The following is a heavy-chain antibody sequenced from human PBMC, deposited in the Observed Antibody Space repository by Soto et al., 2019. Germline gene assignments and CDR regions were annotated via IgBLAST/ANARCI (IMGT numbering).Heavy chain of an antibody. CDR3: AHRPYGDYPIDS. D-gene: IGHD4-17*01. V-gene: IGHV2-5*02. Sequence: QITLKESGPTLEKPTQTLTLTCTFSGFSLNTRGVGVGWIRQPPGKALEWLALIYWDDDKRYSPYLKSRLTITKDTSNNQVGLTMTNIVPVDTGTYYCAHRPYGDYPIDSWGQGTLVTVSS. CDR1: GFSLNTRGVG. CDR2: IYWDDDK. J-gene: IGHJ4*02.